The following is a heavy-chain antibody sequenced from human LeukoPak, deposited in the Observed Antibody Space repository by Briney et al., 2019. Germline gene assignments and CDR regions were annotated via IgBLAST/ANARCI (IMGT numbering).Heavy chain of an antibody. CDR2: IYHSGST. J-gene: IGHJ6*03. CDR3: ARTRDGYKFGGYYYYYMDV. V-gene: IGHV4-38-2*01. Sequence: SETLSLTCAVSGYSISSGYYWGWIRQPPGKGLEWIGSIYHSGSTYYNPSLESRVTISVDTSKNQFSLKLSSVTAADTAVYYCARTRDGYKFGGYYYYYMDVWGKGTTVTVSS. CDR1: GYSISSGYY. D-gene: IGHD5-24*01.